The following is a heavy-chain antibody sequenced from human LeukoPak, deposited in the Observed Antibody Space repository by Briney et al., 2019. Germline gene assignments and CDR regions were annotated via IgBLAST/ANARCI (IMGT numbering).Heavy chain of an antibody. CDR3: ARDRGYCSSTSCYVIGFDY. D-gene: IGHD2-2*03. J-gene: IGHJ4*02. CDR1: GFIFSNNY. CDR2: LYNAGTT. V-gene: IGHV3-53*05. Sequence: PGGSLRLSCVASGFIFSNNYMSWVRQAPGKGLEWVSVLYNAGTTYYADSVKGRFTISRDNSKNTLYLQMNSLRAEDTAVYYCARDRGYCSSTSCYVIGFDYWGQGTLVTVSS.